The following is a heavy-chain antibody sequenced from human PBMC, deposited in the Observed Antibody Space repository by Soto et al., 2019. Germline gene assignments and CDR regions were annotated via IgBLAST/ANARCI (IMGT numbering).Heavy chain of an antibody. J-gene: IGHJ4*02. CDR1: GFTFDDYT. D-gene: IGHD5-18*01. CDR3: AKDMGRYSYGRSLDY. Sequence: GGSLRLSCAASGFTFDDYTMHWVRQAPGKGLEWVSLISWDGGSTYYADTVKGRFTISSDNSKNSLYLQMNSLRTEDTALYYCAKDMGRYSYGRSLDYWGQGTLVTVSS. CDR2: ISWDGGST. V-gene: IGHV3-43*01.